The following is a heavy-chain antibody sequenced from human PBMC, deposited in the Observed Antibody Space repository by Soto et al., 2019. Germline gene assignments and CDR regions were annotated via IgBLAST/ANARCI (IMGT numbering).Heavy chain of an antibody. CDR3: AINPITGTTYYFDY. Sequence: ASVKVSCKASGYTFTSYGISWVRQAPGQGLEWMGWISAYNGNTNYAQKLQGRVTMTTDTSTSTAYMELRSLRSDDTAVYYCAINPITGTTYYFDYWGQGPLVTISS. D-gene: IGHD1-7*01. J-gene: IGHJ4*02. CDR2: ISAYNGNT. V-gene: IGHV1-18*01. CDR1: GYTFTSYG.